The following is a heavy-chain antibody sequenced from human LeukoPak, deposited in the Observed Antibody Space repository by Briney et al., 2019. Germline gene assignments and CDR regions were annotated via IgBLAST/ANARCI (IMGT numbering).Heavy chain of an antibody. Sequence: GGSLRLSCAASGFTFSSYWMSWVRQAPGKGLEWVANIKQDGSEKYYVDSVKGRFTISRDNAKNSLYLQMNSLRAEDTAVYYCARGDYDSSGYHFDYWGQGTLVTVSS. CDR2: IKQDGSEK. D-gene: IGHD3-22*01. J-gene: IGHJ4*02. CDR1: GFTFSSYW. V-gene: IGHV3-7*01. CDR3: ARGDYDSSGYHFDY.